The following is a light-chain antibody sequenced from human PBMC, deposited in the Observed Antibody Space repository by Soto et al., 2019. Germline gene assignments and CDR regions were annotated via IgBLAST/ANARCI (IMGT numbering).Light chain of an antibody. CDR1: QIVASN. Sequence: MTQAPSTVSGSPGQRATLSCRAGQIVASNLAWYQQTPGQPPRLLIYGASTRASGIPARFSGSGSGTEFTLTISSLQSEDFAVYYCPQYNNLPRTFGQGTKVDIK. J-gene: IGKJ1*01. CDR3: PQYNNLPRT. CDR2: GAS. V-gene: IGKV3-15*01.